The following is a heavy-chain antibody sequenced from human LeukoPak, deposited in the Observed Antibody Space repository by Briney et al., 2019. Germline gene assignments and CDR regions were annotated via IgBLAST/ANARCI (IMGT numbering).Heavy chain of an antibody. CDR1: GFTFSDYY. CDR3: AREASSTSYEIGFDP. V-gene: IGHV3-11*06. D-gene: IGHD2-2*01. Sequence: GGSLRPSCAASGFTFSDYYMSWIRQAPGKGLEWVSYISSSSSYTNYADSVKGRFTISRDNAKNSLYLQMNSLRAEDTAVYYCAREASSTSYEIGFDPWGQGTLVTVSS. CDR2: ISSSSSYT. J-gene: IGHJ5*02.